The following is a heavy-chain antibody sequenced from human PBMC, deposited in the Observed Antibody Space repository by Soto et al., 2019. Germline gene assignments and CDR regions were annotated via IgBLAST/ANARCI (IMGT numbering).Heavy chain of an antibody. J-gene: IGHJ4*02. Sequence: ASVKVSCKASGGTFSSYAISWVRQAPGQGLEWMGGIIPIFGTANYAQKFQGRVTITADESTSTAYMELSSLRSEDTAVYYCARGKIGYSSVVDQNEIDYWGQGTLVTVSS. D-gene: IGHD2-15*01. V-gene: IGHV1-69*13. CDR3: ARGKIGYSSVVDQNEIDY. CDR2: IIPIFGTA. CDR1: GGTFSSYA.